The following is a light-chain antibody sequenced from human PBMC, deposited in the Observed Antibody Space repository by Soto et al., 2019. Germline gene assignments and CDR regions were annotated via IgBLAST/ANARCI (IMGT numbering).Light chain of an antibody. CDR1: SGHRSYI. V-gene: IGLV4-60*03. CDR3: ETWARNIQV. J-gene: IGLJ2*01. CDR2: LEGSGSY. Sequence: QPVLTQSSSASASLGSSVKLTCTLSSGHRSYIIAWHQQQPGKAPRYLMKLEGSGSYNKGGGIPDCFSGSSSGADRYLTISNPQSEDEYDYYCETWARNIQVFGGGTKLTVL.